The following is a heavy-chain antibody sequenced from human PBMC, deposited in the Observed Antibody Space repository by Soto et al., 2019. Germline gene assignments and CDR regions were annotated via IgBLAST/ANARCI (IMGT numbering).Heavy chain of an antibody. Sequence: SETLSLTCAVSGGSISSSNWWSWVRQPPGKGLEWIGEIYHSGSTNYNPSLKSRVTISVDKSKNQFSLKLSSVTAADTAVYYCASEKGGSGSYGPYYYYYGMDVWGQGTTVTVS. J-gene: IGHJ6*02. CDR1: GGSISSSNW. V-gene: IGHV4-4*02. CDR3: ASEKGGSGSYGPYYYYYGMDV. D-gene: IGHD3-10*01. CDR2: IYHSGST.